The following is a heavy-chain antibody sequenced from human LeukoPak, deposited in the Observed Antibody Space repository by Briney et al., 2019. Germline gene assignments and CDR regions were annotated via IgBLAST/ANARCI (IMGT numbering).Heavy chain of an antibody. V-gene: IGHV3-23*01. D-gene: IGHD5-24*01. J-gene: IGHJ4*02. CDR2: ISGDGDST. Sequence: GGSLRLSCATSGFTFSSYPMTWVRQAPGKGLEWVSSISGDGDSTYSSDSVKGRFTISRDNYMNTLYLQMNSLRAEDTAVYYCANDPKPRDGYTYGGDYWGQGTLVTVSS. CDR1: GFTFSSYP. CDR3: ANDPKPRDGYTYGGDY.